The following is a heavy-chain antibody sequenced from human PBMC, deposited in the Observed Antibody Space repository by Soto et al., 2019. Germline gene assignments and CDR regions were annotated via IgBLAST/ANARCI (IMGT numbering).Heavy chain of an antibody. CDR2: IYYSGST. CDR1: GGSISSYY. V-gene: IGHV4-59*01. CDR3: ARKRNSGWYYYFDY. Sequence: SETLSLTCTVSGGSISSYYWSWIRQPPGKGLEWIGYIYYSGSTNYNPSLKSRVTISVDTSKNQFSLKLSSVTAADTAVYYCARKRNSGWYYYFDYWGQGTLVTVSS. D-gene: IGHD6-19*01. J-gene: IGHJ4*02.